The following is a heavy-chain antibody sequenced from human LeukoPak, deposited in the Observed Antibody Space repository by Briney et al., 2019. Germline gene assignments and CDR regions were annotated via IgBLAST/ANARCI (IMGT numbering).Heavy chain of an antibody. V-gene: IGHV1-69*05. CDR3: ARERDGYNYGVDY. J-gene: IGHJ4*02. D-gene: IGHD5-24*01. Sequence: SVKVSCKASGGTCSSYAISWARQAPGQGLEWMGRIIPIFGTANYAQKFQGRVTITTDESTSTAYMELSSLRTEDTAVYYCARERDGYNYGVDYWGQGTLVTVSS. CDR1: GGTCSSYA. CDR2: IIPIFGTA.